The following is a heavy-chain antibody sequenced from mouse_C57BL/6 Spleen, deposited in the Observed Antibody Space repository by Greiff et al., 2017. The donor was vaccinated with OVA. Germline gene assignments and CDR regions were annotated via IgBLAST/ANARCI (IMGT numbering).Heavy chain of an antibody. CDR1: GFNIKNTY. CDR3: ARSDYYGSSSNWYFDV. D-gene: IGHD1-1*01. J-gene: IGHJ1*03. Sequence: DVQLQESVAELVRPGASVKLSCTASGFNIKNTYMHWVKQRPEQGLEWIGRIDPANGNTKYAPKFQGTATITADTSSNTAYLQLSSLTSEDTAIYYCARSDYYGSSSNWYFDVWGTWTTVTVSS. V-gene: IGHV14-3*01. CDR2: IDPANGNT.